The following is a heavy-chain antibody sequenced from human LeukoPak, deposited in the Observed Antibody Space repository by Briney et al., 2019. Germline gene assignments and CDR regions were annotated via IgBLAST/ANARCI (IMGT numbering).Heavy chain of an antibody. V-gene: IGHV4-31*03. Sequence: SETLSLTCTVSGGSISSGGYYWSWLRQHPGKGLEWIGYIYYSGSTYYNPSLKSRVTISVDTSKNQFSLKLSSVTAADTAVYYCARVPTRSCSPIESYWGQGTLVTVSS. J-gene: IGHJ4*02. CDR1: GGSISSGGYY. CDR3: ARVPTRSCSPIESY. D-gene: IGHD2-2*01. CDR2: IYYSGST.